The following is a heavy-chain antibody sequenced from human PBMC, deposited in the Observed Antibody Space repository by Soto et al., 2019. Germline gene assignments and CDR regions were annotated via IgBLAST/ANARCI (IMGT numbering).Heavy chain of an antibody. Sequence: GGSLRISFAASGLIFSDYHMDWVRQAPGKGLEWVGRIRRKANSYTTEYATSVKGRFTISRDDSKNSLYLQMNSLKTEDTAVYYCAKDRVSDYYDSSGYQSYFDYWGQGALVTVSS. CDR1: GLIFSDYH. V-gene: IGHV3-72*01. CDR3: AKDRVSDYYDSSGYQSYFDY. D-gene: IGHD3-22*01. CDR2: IRRKANSYTT. J-gene: IGHJ4*02.